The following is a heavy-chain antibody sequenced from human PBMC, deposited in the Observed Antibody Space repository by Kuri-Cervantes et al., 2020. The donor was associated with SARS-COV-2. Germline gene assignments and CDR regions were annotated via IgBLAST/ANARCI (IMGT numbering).Heavy chain of an antibody. D-gene: IGHD2-2*01. CDR2: IDNSGST. Sequence: SETLSLTCTVSGGSISSYYWNWIRQRPGKGLEWIGYIDNSGSTNYNLSLKSRVTISIDTSKNLFSLKLGSVTAADTAVYYCAKDQLVVVPAAQSVWGKGTTVTVSS. V-gene: IGHV4-59*01. CDR3: AKDQLVVVPAAQSV. J-gene: IGHJ6*04. CDR1: GGSISSYY.